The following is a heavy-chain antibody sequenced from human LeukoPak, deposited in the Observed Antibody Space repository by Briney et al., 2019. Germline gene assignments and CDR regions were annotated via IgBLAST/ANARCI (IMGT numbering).Heavy chain of an antibody. CDR2: ISGYNGNT. CDR1: GYSFTSYG. J-gene: IGHJ4*02. V-gene: IGHV1-18*01. CDR3: ARVIDRISAITY. Sequence: ASVKVSCKTSGYSFTSYGISWVRQAPGQGLEWMGWISGYNGNTNYAQNLQGRVAMTTDTSTSTAYMELRSLRADDTAIYYCARVIDRISAITYWGQGTLVTVSS. D-gene: IGHD5-12*01.